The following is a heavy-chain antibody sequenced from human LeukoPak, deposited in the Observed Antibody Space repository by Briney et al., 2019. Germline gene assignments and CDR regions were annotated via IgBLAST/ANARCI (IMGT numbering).Heavy chain of an antibody. Sequence: PGGSLRLSCAASGFTFSNYWMHWVRQAPGKGLVWVSRINSDGSITSYADSVKGRFTISRDNSKNTLHLQMNSLRAEDTAVYYCAKSEYDILTGYYLYYFDYWGQGTLVTVSS. J-gene: IGHJ4*02. CDR3: AKSEYDILTGYYLYYFDY. D-gene: IGHD3-9*01. V-gene: IGHV3-74*01. CDR2: INSDGSIT. CDR1: GFTFSNYW.